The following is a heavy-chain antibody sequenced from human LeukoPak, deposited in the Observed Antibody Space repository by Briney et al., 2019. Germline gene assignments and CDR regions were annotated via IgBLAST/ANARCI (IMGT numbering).Heavy chain of an antibody. Sequence: PGGSLRLSCAASGFTFSSYSMNWVRQAPGKGLEWVSYISSSSSTIYYAESVKGRFTISRDNAKNSLYLQMNSLRAEDTAVYYCAREKSTFDFDYWGQGTLVTVSS. CDR3: AREKSTFDFDY. D-gene: IGHD1-1*01. CDR2: ISSSSSTI. V-gene: IGHV3-48*01. J-gene: IGHJ4*02. CDR1: GFTFSSYS.